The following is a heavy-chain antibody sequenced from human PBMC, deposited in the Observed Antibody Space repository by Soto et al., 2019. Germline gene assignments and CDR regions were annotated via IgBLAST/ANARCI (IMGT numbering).Heavy chain of an antibody. Sequence: EVHLVESGGGSVQPGGSLKLCCAGSGFAFSSYWIHWVRQVPGKGLVWVTSINGDGSTTSYADSVRGRFTISRDNAKDTLYLQMNSLRAEDTALYYCARVGQGRYYFDYWGQGTLVTVSS. CDR2: INGDGSTT. CDR1: GFAFSSYW. CDR3: ARVGQGRYYFDY. V-gene: IGHV3-74*01. J-gene: IGHJ4*02.